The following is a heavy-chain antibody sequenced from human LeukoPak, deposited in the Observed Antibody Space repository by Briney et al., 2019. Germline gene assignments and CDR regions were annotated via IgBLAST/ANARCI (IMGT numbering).Heavy chain of an antibody. D-gene: IGHD3-22*01. J-gene: IGHJ4*02. Sequence: RPSETLSLTCTVSGGSISSGSYYWSWIRQPAGKGLEWIGRIYTSGITNYSPSLKSRATISIDTSKNQFSLKLSSVTAADTAVYYCARGGYCYDSSGPYYFDYWGQGTLVTVSS. CDR3: ARGGYCYDSSGPYYFDY. V-gene: IGHV4-61*02. CDR1: GGSISSGSYY. CDR2: IYTSGIT.